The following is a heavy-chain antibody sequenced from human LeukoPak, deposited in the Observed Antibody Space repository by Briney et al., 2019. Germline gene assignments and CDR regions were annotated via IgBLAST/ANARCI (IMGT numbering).Heavy chain of an antibody. CDR3: ARDLRLDGYKSRGYYHYYMDV. Sequence: GGSLRLSCAASGLTFSDYYMSWIRQAPGKGLEWVSYISSSGSTIYYADSVKGRFTISRDNAKNSLYLQMNSLRAEDTAVYYCARDLRLDGYKSRGYYHYYMDVWGKGTTVTVSS. D-gene: IGHD5-24*01. CDR2: ISSSGSTI. J-gene: IGHJ6*03. CDR1: GLTFSDYY. V-gene: IGHV3-11*04.